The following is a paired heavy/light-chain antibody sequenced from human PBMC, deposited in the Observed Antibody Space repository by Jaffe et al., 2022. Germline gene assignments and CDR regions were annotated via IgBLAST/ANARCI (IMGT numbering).Light chain of an antibody. CDR3: QQYYSSPPT. CDR2: WAS. J-gene: IGKJ1*01. V-gene: IGKV4-1*01. CDR1: QSVLYSSNNRNY. Sequence: DIVMTQSPDSLTVSLGERATINCKSSQSVLYSSNNRNYLGWYQQKPGQPPKLLIYWASTRESGVPDRFSGSGSGTDFTLTISSLQAEDVAVYFCQQYYSSPPTFGQGTKVEIK.
Heavy chain of an antibody. Sequence: QVQLQESGPGLVKPSETLSLTCDVSGDTVINNNFWNWIRQPPGKGLEWIGSVHHSGRTYSSPSLKSRVTMSVDTSKNQFSLRLSSVAAADTAVYYCARPDRRGYSYGYSAFDIWGRGTLVTVSS. CDR3: ARPDRRGYSYGYSAFDI. CDR1: GDTVINNNF. V-gene: IGHV4-38-2*01. D-gene: IGHD5-18*01. J-gene: IGHJ3*02. CDR2: VHHSGRT.